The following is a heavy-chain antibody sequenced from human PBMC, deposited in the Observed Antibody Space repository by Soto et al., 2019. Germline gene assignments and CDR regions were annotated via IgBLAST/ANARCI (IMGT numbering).Heavy chain of an antibody. CDR3: AGDSSGYSYDAFDI. CDR2: INSDGTGT. J-gene: IGHJ3*02. D-gene: IGHD3-22*01. CDR1: RFTFSTYW. V-gene: IGHV3-74*01. Sequence: RLSCAASRFTFSTYWMHWVRQAPGKGLVWVSRINSDGTGTSYADSVKGRITISRDNAKNTLYLQMNSLRSEDTAVYYCAGDSSGYSYDAFDIWGQGTMVTV.